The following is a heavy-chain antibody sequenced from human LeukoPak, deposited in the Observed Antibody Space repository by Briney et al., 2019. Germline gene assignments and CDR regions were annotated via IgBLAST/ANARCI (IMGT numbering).Heavy chain of an antibody. Sequence: GGSLRLSCTASGFTFGDYAMSWVRQAPGKGLEWVGFIRSKAYGGTTEYAASVKGRFTISRDDSKSIAYLQMNSLKTEDTAVYYCNTVVRGASHYTDVWGKGTTVTISS. V-gene: IGHV3-49*04. D-gene: IGHD3-10*01. J-gene: IGHJ6*03. CDR2: IRSKAYGGTT. CDR3: NTVVRGASHYTDV. CDR1: GFTFGDYA.